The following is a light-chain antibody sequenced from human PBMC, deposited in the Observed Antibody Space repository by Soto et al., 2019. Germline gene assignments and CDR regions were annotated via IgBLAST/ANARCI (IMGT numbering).Light chain of an antibody. CDR2: DAS. V-gene: IGKV1-33*01. CDR1: QDIATY. CDR3: QRYDNLTPKCK. Sequence: DIQMTQSPSSLSASVGNRVTITCQASQDIATYLNWYQQKPGKAPNLLIYDASNLETGVPSRFSGGGSGTHFTFTISNLQPEDIATYYCQRYDNLTPKCKFSKGTKGDI. J-gene: IGKJ1*01.